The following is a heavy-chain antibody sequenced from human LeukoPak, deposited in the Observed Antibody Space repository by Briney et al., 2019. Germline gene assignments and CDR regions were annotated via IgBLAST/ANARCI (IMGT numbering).Heavy chain of an antibody. D-gene: IGHD6-13*01. CDR2: IYTSGST. CDR3: ATVWQQLARYAFDI. CDR1: GGSISSGSYY. J-gene: IGHJ3*02. V-gene: IGHV4-61*02. Sequence: PSETLSLTCTVSGGSISSGSYYWSWIRQPAGKGLEWIGRIYTSGSTNYNPSLKSRVTISVDTSKNQFSLKLSSVTAADTAVYYCATVWQQLARYAFDIWGQGTMVTVSS.